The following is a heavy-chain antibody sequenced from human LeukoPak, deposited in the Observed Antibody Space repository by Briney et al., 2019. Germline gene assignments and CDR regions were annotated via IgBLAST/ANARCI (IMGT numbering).Heavy chain of an antibody. Sequence: ASVKVSCKASGYTFTSYGISWVRQAPGQGLEWMGWISAYNGNTNYAQKLQGRVTMTTDTSTSTAYMELRSLRSDDTAVYYCARDRGFMITFGGALFDYWGQGTLVTVSS. CDR3: ARDRGFMITFGGALFDY. CDR2: ISAYNGNT. V-gene: IGHV1-18*01. J-gene: IGHJ4*02. D-gene: IGHD3-16*01. CDR1: GYTFTSYG.